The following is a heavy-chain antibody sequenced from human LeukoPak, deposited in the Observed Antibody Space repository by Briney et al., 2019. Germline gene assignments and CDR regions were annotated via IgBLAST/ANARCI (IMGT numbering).Heavy chain of an antibody. CDR3: VKDSPPRYSGSPPAY. V-gene: IGHV3-7*03. D-gene: IGHD1-26*01. Sequence: AGGSLRLSCTGSGLSFSSYGMSWVRQAPGKGLEWVANINKDGGEKYYVDSVKGRFTISRDNAKNSLYLQMNSLRADDTAVYYCVKDSPPRYSGSPPAYWGQGTLVTVSS. CDR1: GLSFSSYG. CDR2: INKDGGEK. J-gene: IGHJ4*02.